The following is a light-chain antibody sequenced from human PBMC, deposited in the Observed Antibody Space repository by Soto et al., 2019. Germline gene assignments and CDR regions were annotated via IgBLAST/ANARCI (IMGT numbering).Light chain of an antibody. V-gene: IGLV2-14*01. CDR1: GSDVGGYKY. Sequence: QSALTQPASVSGSPGQSITISCTGTGSDVGGYKYVSWYQQYPGKAPKLIIFEVTNRPSGVPERFSGSKSGTSASLAITGLQAEDEADYYCQAYDDSLTAFVFGGGTKLTVL. J-gene: IGLJ3*02. CDR2: EVT. CDR3: QAYDDSLTAFV.